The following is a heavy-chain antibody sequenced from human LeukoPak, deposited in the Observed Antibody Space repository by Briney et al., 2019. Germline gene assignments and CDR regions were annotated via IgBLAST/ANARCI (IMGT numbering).Heavy chain of an antibody. J-gene: IGHJ5*02. CDR2: ISYDGSNK. CDR3: AKEATDPVPYYYDSSGTDWFDP. CDR1: GFTFSSYA. V-gene: IGHV3-30-3*01. D-gene: IGHD3-22*01. Sequence: PGRSLRLSCAASGFTFSSYAMHWVRQAPGKGLEWVAVISYDGSNKYYADSVKGRFTISRDNSKNTLYLQMNSLRAEDTAVYYCAKEATDPVPYYYDSSGTDWFDPWGQGTLVTVSS.